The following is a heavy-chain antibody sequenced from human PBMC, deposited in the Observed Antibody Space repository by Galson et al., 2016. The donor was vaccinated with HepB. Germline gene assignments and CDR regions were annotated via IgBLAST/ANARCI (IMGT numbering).Heavy chain of an antibody. Sequence: PALVKPTQTLTLTCTFSGFSLSTSGVGVGWIRQPPGKALEWLALIYWDDDKRYSPSLKSRLTITKDTSKNQVVLTMTNMDPVDTATCYCAHGVGAFDPWGQGTLVTVSS. CDR1: GFSLSTSGVG. J-gene: IGHJ5*02. D-gene: IGHD1-26*01. V-gene: IGHV2-5*02. CDR2: IYWDDDK. CDR3: AHGVGAFDP.